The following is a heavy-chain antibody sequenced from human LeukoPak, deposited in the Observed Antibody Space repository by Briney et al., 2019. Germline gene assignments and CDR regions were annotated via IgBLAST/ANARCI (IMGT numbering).Heavy chain of an antibody. CDR1: GYTFTGYY. CDR3: ARGGLATMLVVVITSPLYYFDY. J-gene: IGHJ4*02. V-gene: IGHV1-2*02. CDR2: INPNSGGT. D-gene: IGHD3-22*01. Sequence: ASVKVSCKASGYTFTGYYMHWVRQAPGQGLEWMGWINPNSGGTNYAQKFQGRVTMTRDTSISTDYMELSRLRSDDTAVYYCARGGLATMLVVVITSPLYYFDYWGQGTLVTVSS.